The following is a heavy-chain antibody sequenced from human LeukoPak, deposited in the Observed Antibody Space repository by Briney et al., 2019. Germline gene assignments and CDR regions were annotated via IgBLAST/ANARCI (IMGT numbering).Heavy chain of an antibody. CDR3: AREETWELLNY. Sequence: GGSLRLSCAASGFTFSSYSMNWARQAPGKGLEWVSYISSSSSTIYYADSVKGRFTISRDNAKNSLYLQMNSLRAEDTTVYYCAREETWELLNYWGQGTLVTVSS. V-gene: IGHV3-48*01. CDR1: GFTFSSYS. J-gene: IGHJ4*02. CDR2: ISSSSSTI. D-gene: IGHD1-26*01.